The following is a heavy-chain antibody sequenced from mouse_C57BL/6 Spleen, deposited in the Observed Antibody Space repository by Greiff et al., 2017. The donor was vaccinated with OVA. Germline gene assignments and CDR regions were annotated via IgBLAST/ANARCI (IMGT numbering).Heavy chain of an antibody. CDR3: ARSGTTVVEGYFEV. CDR2: IYPGRGNP. CDR1: GFTFTSYG. Sequence: QVQLQQSGAELARPGASVKLSCTASGFTFTSYGISWVKQSTGQGLEWIGEIYPGRGNPYYNEKFKGKATLTADKSSSTAYMELRSLTSEDSAVYFCARSGTTVVEGYFEVWGTGTTVTVAS. D-gene: IGHD1-1*01. J-gene: IGHJ1*03. V-gene: IGHV1-81*01.